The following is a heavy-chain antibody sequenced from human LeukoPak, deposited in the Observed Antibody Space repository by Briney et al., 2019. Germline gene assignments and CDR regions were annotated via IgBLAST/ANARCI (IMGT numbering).Heavy chain of an antibody. CDR3: AKGTGGYSSGGYFDY. CDR2: ISWNSGSI. D-gene: IGHD6-19*01. CDR1: GFTFDDYA. V-gene: IGHV3-9*03. Sequence: PGRSLRLSCAAPGFTFDDYAMHWVRQAPGKGLEWVSGISWNSGSIGYADSVKGRFTISRDNAKNSLYLQMNSLRAEDMALYYCAKGTGGYSSGGYFDYWGQGTLVTVSS. J-gene: IGHJ4*02.